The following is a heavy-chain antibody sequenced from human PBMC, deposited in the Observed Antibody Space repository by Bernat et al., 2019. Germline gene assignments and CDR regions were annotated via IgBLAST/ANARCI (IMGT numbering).Heavy chain of an antibody. D-gene: IGHD3-10*01. V-gene: IGHV3-53*02. CDR3: ARDSYYGSGIWGLDV. Sequence: EVQLVETGGGLTQPGGSLRLSCAVSGLTVSSNYMSWVRQAPGTGLEWVPLISSGDTTYYTNSVTGRFTITRDNSKNTLSLKRNSRRAGDTAVYYCARDSYYGSGIWGLDVWSQGTTVAVSS. CDR1: GLTVSSNY. CDR2: ISSGDTT. J-gene: IGHJ6*02.